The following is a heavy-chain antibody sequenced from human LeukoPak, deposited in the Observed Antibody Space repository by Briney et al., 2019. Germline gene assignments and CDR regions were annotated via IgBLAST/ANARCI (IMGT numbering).Heavy chain of an antibody. Sequence: ASVKVSCKASGYTFTGYYMHWVRQAPGKGLEWMGGFDPEDGETIYAQKFQGRVTMAEDTSTDTAYMELSSLRSEDTAVYYCARDRCTSGVCYRENDYWGQGTLVTVSS. CDR2: FDPEDGET. V-gene: IGHV1-24*01. D-gene: IGHD2-8*01. CDR3: ARDRCTSGVCYRENDY. J-gene: IGHJ4*02. CDR1: GYTFTGYY.